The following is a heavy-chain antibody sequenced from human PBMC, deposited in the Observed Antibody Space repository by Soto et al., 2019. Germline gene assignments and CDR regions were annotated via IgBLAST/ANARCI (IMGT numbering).Heavy chain of an antibody. CDR3: ATLYYDSSGYYQYFQH. CDR1: GGTFSSYA. CDR2: IIPIFGTA. J-gene: IGHJ1*01. Sequence: QVQLVQSGAEVKKPGSSVKVSCKASGGTFSSYAISWVRQAPGQGLEWMGGIIPIFGTANYAQKFQGRVTITADEPTRTAYMELSSLRSEDTAVYYCATLYYDSSGYYQYFQHWGQGTLVTVSS. D-gene: IGHD3-22*01. V-gene: IGHV1-69*01.